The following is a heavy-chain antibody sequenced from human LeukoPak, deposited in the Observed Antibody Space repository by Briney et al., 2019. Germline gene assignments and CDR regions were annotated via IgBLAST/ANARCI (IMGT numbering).Heavy chain of an antibody. CDR2: TYYRSKWYN. D-gene: IGHD3-3*01. CDR3: ARGPAYDFWSGYYTDPNFDY. Sequence: SQTLSLTCAISGDSVSSNSAAWNWIRQSPSRGPEWLGRTYYRSKWYNDYAVSVKSRITINPDTSKNQFSLQLNSVTPEDTAVYYCARGPAYDFWSGYYTDPNFDYWGQGTLVTVSS. J-gene: IGHJ4*02. CDR1: GDSVSSNSAA. V-gene: IGHV6-1*01.